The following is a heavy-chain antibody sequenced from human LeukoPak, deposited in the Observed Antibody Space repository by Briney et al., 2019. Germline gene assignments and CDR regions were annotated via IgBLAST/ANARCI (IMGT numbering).Heavy chain of an antibody. CDR1: GGSISSYY. J-gene: IGHJ6*02. D-gene: IGHD2-8*01. CDR2: IYYSGST. V-gene: IGHV4-59*08. CDR3: VRRVWGNASPYCTNGVCYKGGYYYGMDV. Sequence: SETLSLTCTVSGGSISSYYWSWIRQPPGKGLEWIGYIYYSGSTNYNPSLKSRVTISVDTSKNQFSLKLSSVTAADTAVYYCVRRVWGNASPYCTNGVCYKGGYYYGMDVWGQGTTVTVSS.